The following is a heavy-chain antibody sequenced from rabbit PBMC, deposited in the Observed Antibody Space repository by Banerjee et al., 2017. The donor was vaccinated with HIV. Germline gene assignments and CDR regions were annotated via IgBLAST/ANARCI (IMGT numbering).Heavy chain of an antibody. CDR3: ARDLAGVIGWNFGL. Sequence: QEQLKESGGGLVQPEGSLTLTCKASGLDFSSSYWMCWVRQAPGKGLEWIACIGAGSSGTTYYASWAKGRFTISKTSSTTVTLQMTSLTAADTATYFCARDLAGVIGWNFGLWGPGTLVIVS. J-gene: IGHJ4*01. D-gene: IGHD4-1*01. CDR2: IGAGSSGTT. V-gene: IGHV1S45*01. CDR1: GLDFSSSYW.